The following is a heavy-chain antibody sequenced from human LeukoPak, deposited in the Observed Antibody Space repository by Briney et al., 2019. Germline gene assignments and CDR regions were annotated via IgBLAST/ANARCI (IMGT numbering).Heavy chain of an antibody. CDR2: INPSGGST. Sequence: GASVKVSCKASGYTFTSYYMHWVRQAPGQGLEWMGIINPSGGSTSYAQKFQGRVTMTRDTSTSTVYMELSSLRSEDTAVYYCATPAQFYDPSDYWGQGTLVTVSS. J-gene: IGHJ4*02. CDR3: ATPAQFYDPSDY. V-gene: IGHV1-46*01. CDR1: GYTFTSYY. D-gene: IGHD3-3*01.